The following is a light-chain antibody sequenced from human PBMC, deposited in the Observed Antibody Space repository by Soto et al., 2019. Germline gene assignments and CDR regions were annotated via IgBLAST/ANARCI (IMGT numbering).Light chain of an antibody. CDR3: QSYDTSLSGV. J-gene: IGLJ1*01. CDR1: SSNIGAGYD. Sequence: VLTQPPSVSGAPGQRVTISCTGSSSNIGAGYDVHWYQQLPGTAPKLLIYGNINRPSGVPDRFSGSKSGTSASLAITGLQAEDEADYYCQSYDTSLSGVFGTGTKLTVL. V-gene: IGLV1-40*01. CDR2: GNI.